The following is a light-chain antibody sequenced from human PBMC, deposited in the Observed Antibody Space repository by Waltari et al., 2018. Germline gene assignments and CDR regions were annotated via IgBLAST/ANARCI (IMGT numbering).Light chain of an antibody. Sequence: HSVLTQPPSASGTPRQRVSFSCSGSSSNTGSNYVFWYQQFPGTAPNLLIYGDAQRPSGVPDRFSASKVGTSAALVISAVRSEDEADYYCAAWDGSLSGRLFGGGTRLTVL. V-gene: IGLV1-47*01. CDR1: SSNTGSNY. CDR2: GDA. CDR3: AAWDGSLSGRL. J-gene: IGLJ3*02.